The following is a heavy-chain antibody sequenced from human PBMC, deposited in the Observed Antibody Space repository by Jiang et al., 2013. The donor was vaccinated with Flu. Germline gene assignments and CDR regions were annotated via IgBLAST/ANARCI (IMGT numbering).Heavy chain of an antibody. D-gene: IGHD1-1*01. J-gene: IGHJ6*02. Sequence: EWIGSIYYSGSTYYNPSLKSRVTISVDTSKNQFSLKLSSVTAADTAVYYCARHFGPSVGGREETGTWGYYYYGMDVWGQGTTVTVSS. CDR2: IYYSGST. V-gene: IGHV4-39*01. CDR3: ARHFGPSVGGREETGTWGYYYYGMDV.